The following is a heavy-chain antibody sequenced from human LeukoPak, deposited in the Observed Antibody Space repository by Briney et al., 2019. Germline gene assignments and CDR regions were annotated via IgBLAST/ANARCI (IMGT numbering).Heavy chain of an antibody. D-gene: IGHD3-10*01. Sequence: PGGSLRLSCAASRFTFSSYAMSWVRQAPGKGLEWVSGVTSGGGHIYYADFVKGRFTISRDDSKNTLFLQMDSLRVEDTAVYYCVTGDPIWFDPWGQGTLVTVSS. J-gene: IGHJ5*02. CDR2: VTSGGGHI. CDR1: RFTFSSYA. CDR3: VTGDPIWFDP. V-gene: IGHV3-23*01.